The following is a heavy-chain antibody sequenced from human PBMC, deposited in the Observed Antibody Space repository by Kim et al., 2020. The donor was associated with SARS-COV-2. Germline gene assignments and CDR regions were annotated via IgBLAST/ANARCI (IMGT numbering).Heavy chain of an antibody. D-gene: IGHD6-19*01. V-gene: IGHV1-18*01. Sequence: NYAPKLQGRDTMTTDTSTSTAYMELRSLRSDDTAVYYCARDGSGWYPGGYWGQGTLVTVSS. CDR3: ARDGSGWYPGGY. J-gene: IGHJ4*02.